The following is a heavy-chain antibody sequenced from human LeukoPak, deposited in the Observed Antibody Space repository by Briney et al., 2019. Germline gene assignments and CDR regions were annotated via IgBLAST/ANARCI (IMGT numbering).Heavy chain of an antibody. CDR1: GYSISSGYY. Sequence: SETLSLTCAVSGYSISSGYYWGWIRQPPGKGLEWIGSIYHSGSTYYNPSLKSRVTISVDTSKNQFSLKLSSVTAADTAMYYCARQLYEIDIWGQGTMVTVSS. J-gene: IGHJ3*02. CDR2: IYHSGST. D-gene: IGHD2-2*02. V-gene: IGHV4-38-2*01. CDR3: ARQLYEIDI.